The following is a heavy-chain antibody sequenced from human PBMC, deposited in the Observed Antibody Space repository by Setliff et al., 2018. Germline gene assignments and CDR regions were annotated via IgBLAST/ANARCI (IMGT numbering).Heavy chain of an antibody. D-gene: IGHD2-15*01. CDR3: ARDRSAYSYGLDV. V-gene: IGHV4-34*01. CDR1: GESFSTYY. Sequence: SETLSLTCAVYGESFSTYYWSWIRESPGKGLEWFGEIDHSGGATYNPSLKSRVTMSVDTSKNQFALHLKSVTAADTAVYYCARDRSAYSYGLDVWGQGTTVTVSS. J-gene: IGHJ6*02. CDR2: IDHSGGA.